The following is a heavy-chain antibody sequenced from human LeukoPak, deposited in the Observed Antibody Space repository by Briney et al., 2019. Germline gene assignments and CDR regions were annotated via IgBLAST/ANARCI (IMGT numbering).Heavy chain of an antibody. J-gene: IGHJ4*02. CDR1: GGSISSSSYY. CDR3: ARRDYGDYFDY. V-gene: IGHV4-39*01. CDR2: IYYSGST. D-gene: IGHD4-17*01. Sequence: SETLSLTCTVSGGSISSSSYYWGWIRQPPGKGLEWIGSIYYSGSTYYNPSLKSRVTISVDTSKNQFSLKLSSVTAADTAVYYCARRDYGDYFDYWGQGTLDTVSS.